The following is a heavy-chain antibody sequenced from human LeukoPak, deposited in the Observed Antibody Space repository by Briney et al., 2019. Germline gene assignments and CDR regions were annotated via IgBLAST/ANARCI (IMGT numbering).Heavy chain of an antibody. D-gene: IGHD2-2*01. V-gene: IGHV3-66*01. CDR1: GFTVSSNY. J-gene: IGHJ4*02. CDR2: IYSGGST. CDR3: ASLYCSSTSCPVDY. Sequence: GGSLRLSCAASGFTVSSNYMSWVRQAPGKGLERVSVIYSGGSTYYADSVKGRFTISRDNSKNTLYLQMNSLRAEDTAVYYCASLYCSSTSCPVDYWGQGTLVTVSS.